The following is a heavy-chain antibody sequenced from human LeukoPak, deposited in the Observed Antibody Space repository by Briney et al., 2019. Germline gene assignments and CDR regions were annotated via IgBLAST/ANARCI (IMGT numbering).Heavy chain of an antibody. CDR2: IYYSGST. CDR1: GGSISSYC. CDR3: ARVAAGTLYYYYYMDV. Sequence: SETLSLTCTVSGGSISSYCWSWIRQPPGKGLEWIGYIYYSGSTNYNPSLKSRVTISVDTSKNQFSLKLSSVTAADTAVYYCARVAAGTLYYYYYMDVWGKGTTVTVSS. D-gene: IGHD6-13*01. V-gene: IGHV4-59*01. J-gene: IGHJ6*03.